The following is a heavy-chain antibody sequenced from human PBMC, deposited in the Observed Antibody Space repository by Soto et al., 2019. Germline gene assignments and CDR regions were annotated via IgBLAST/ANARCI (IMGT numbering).Heavy chain of an antibody. CDR2: INGRGNYI. V-gene: IGHV3-21*01. CDR3: VREDGKVGTNSAFDY. D-gene: IGHD1-26*01. J-gene: IGHJ4*02. Sequence: PVGSLRLSCASSGFTFSTYTMNWVRQAPGKGLEWVSPINGRGNYIYYAESVKGRFTISRDNAKNSLYLQMDRLRAEDTALYYCVREDGKVGTNSAFDYWGLGALVTVSS. CDR1: GFTFSTYT.